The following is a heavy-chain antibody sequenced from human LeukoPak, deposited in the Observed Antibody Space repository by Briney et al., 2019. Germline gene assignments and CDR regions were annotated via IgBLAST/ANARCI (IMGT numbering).Heavy chain of an antibody. CDR2: INDSGST. Sequence: SETLSLTCAVYGGSFSGYYWSWIRQPPGKGLEWIGEINDSGSTNYNPSLKSRVTISVDTSKNQFSLKLSSVTAADTAVYYCARVTDYYGSGSYYRVNNWFDPWGQGTLVTVSS. J-gene: IGHJ5*02. V-gene: IGHV4-34*01. CDR1: GGSFSGYY. D-gene: IGHD3-10*01. CDR3: ARVTDYYGSGSYYRVNNWFDP.